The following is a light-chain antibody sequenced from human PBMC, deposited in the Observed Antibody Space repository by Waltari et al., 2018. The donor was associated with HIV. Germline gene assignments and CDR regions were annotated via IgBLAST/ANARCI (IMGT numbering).Light chain of an antibody. CDR1: SSNIGSNS. J-gene: IGLJ1*01. V-gene: IGLV1-47*01. CDR2: RND. CDR3: AAWDDSLSGYV. Sequence: QSVLTQPPSASGTPGQWVTISCSGGSSNIGSNSVFWYQLLPVTAPKLLVYRNDQRPSGVPDRLSGSKSGTSASLAISGLRSEDEADYYCAAWDDSLSGYVFGTGTKVTVL.